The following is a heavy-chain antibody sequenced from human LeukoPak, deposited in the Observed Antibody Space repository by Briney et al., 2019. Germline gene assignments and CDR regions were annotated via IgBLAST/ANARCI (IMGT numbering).Heavy chain of an antibody. V-gene: IGHV3-74*01. D-gene: IGHD1-1*01. CDR1: GFTFSSYW. CDR3: RAGIHDY. J-gene: IGHJ4*02. Sequence: GGSLRLSCAASGFTFSSYWMHWVRQAPGKGLVWVSRINSDGSSTSYADSVEGRFTISRDNAKNMLNLQMNSLRAGDTAVYYCRAGIHDYWGQGTLVTVSA. CDR2: INSDGSST.